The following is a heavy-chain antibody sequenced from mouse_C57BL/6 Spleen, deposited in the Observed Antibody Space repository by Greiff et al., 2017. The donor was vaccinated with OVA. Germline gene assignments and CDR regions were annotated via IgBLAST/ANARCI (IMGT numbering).Heavy chain of an antibody. J-gene: IGHJ2*01. CDR1: GFTFSDYY. CDR3: ARDNGTGVDY. D-gene: IGHD4-1*01. CDR2: INYDGSST. Sequence: EVHLVESEGGLVQPGSSMKLSCTASGFTFSDYYMAWVRQVPEKGLEWVANINYDGSSTYYLDSLKSRFIISRDNAKNILYLQMSSLKAEDTATYYCARDNGTGVDYWGQGTTLTVSS. V-gene: IGHV5-16*01.